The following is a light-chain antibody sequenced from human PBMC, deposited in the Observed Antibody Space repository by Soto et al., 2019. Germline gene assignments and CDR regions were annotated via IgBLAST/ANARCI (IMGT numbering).Light chain of an antibody. CDR2: EVT. CDR1: SSDVGGYNY. J-gene: IGLJ1*01. Sequence: QSVLTQPASVSGSPGQSITISCTGTSSDVGGYNYVSWYQQHPGKAPKFIIYEVTHRPSGVSNRFSGSKSGDTASLTISGLQAEDEADYYCSSYTSSNTQVFGTGTKVTVL. CDR3: SSYTSSNTQV. V-gene: IGLV2-14*01.